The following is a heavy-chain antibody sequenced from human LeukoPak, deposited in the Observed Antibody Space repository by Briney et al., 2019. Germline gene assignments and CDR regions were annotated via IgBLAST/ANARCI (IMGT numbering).Heavy chain of an antibody. J-gene: IGHJ4*02. V-gene: IGHV3-74*01. D-gene: IGHD2-2*01. CDR3: ASYGYCSSTSCEGY. Sequence: GGSLRLSCAASGFTFSSYWMHWVRQAPGKGLVWVSRINSDGSSTSYADSVKGRFTISRDNAKNTLYLQMNSLRAEDTAAYYCASYGYCSSTSCEGYWGQGTLVTVSS. CDR1: GFTFSSYW. CDR2: INSDGSST.